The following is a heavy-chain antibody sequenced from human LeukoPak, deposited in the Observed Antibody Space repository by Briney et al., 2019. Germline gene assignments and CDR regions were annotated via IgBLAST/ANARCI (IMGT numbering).Heavy chain of an antibody. D-gene: IGHD4-17*01. CDR3: ARARATVTRISSFDI. V-gene: IGHV3-30*04. CDR1: VFTFSSYA. CDR2: ISFDGTHD. Sequence: GTSLRLSRAASVFTFSSYAIHWVRPAPRKGREGVAVISFDGTHDFYAASVKGRFTISRDNSKNTLYLQMNSLRADDTAVYYCARARATVTRISSFDIWGQGTMVTVSS. J-gene: IGHJ3*02.